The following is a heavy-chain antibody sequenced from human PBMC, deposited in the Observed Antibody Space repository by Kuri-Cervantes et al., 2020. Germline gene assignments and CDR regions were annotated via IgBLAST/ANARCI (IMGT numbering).Heavy chain of an antibody. CDR2: ISNTGGTM. CDR1: GFSVTNYE. V-gene: IGHV3-48*03. D-gene: IGHD6-13*01. J-gene: IGHJ2*01. CDR3: ARVFSSSLDL. Sequence: GESLKISCVASGFSVTNYEMNWVRQAPGKGLEWISYISNTGGTMYYADSVKGRFTISRENAKDSLFLQMNSLRAGDTAVYYCARVFSSSLDLWGRGTLVTVSS.